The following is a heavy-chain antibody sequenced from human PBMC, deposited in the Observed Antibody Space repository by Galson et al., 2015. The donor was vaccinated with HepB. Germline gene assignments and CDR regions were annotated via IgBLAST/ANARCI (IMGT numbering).Heavy chain of an antibody. D-gene: IGHD3-3*01. CDR1: GFSFSQYR. Sequence: SLRLSCAGAGFSFSQYRMSWVRQAPGKGLEWVANIRPDGSEKYYADSVKGRFTISRDNAKNSHYLEMNSLRAGDTAVYYCVKAPTKILGADWGQGTLVTVSS. CDR3: VKAPTKILGAD. CDR2: IRPDGSEK. V-gene: IGHV3-7*03. J-gene: IGHJ4*02.